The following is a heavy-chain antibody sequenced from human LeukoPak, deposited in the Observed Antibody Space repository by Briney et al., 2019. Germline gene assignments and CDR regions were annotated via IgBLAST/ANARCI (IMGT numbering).Heavy chain of an antibody. Sequence: SQTLSLTCAISGDSVSSNSATWNWIRKSPSRGLEWLGRTYYRSKWYNEYAVSVKSRTTINPDTSRNQFSLHLNSVTPEDTAVYYCAGSHSSTWYPDCWGQGTLVTVSS. D-gene: IGHD6-13*01. J-gene: IGHJ4*02. V-gene: IGHV6-1*01. CDR2: TYYRSKWYN. CDR3: AGSHSSTWYPDC. CDR1: GDSVSSNSAT.